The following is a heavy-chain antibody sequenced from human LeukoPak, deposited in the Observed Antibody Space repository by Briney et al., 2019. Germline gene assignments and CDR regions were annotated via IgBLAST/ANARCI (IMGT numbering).Heavy chain of an antibody. CDR1: GFTFSSYS. Sequence: HPGGSLRLSCAASGFTFSSYSMNWVRQAPGKGLEWVSVIYSGGSTYYADSVKGRFTISRDNSKNTLYLQMNSLRAEDTAVYYCARGSTRDDYGDPPLGYWGQGTLVTVSS. CDR2: IYSGGST. D-gene: IGHD4-17*01. CDR3: ARGSTRDDYGDPPLGY. J-gene: IGHJ4*02. V-gene: IGHV3-66*01.